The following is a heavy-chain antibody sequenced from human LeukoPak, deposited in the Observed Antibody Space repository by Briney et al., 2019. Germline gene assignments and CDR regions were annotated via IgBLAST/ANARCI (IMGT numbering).Heavy chain of an antibody. J-gene: IGHJ4*02. Sequence: SETLSLTCSVSGTSIGIYYWSWIRQPPGKGLEWIGYMYYSGSSEYNPSLRCRVSMLIDTSKGQISLKLRSVTAADTAVYYCARLVGAAYYFDYWGQGTLVTVSS. CDR1: GTSIGIYY. D-gene: IGHD2-15*01. V-gene: IGHV4-59*01. CDR2: MYYSGSS. CDR3: ARLVGAAYYFDY.